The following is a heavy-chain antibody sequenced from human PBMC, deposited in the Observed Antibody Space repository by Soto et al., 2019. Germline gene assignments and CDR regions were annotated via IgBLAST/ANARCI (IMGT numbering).Heavy chain of an antibody. CDR2: IWYDGSNQ. CDR1: GFTFSSYG. D-gene: IGHD2-15*01. V-gene: IGHV3-33*01. CDR3: ARDEGFNVY. Sequence: QVQLVESGGGVVQPGRSLRLSCAASGFTFSSYGMYWVRQAPGKGLEWVAVIWYDGSNQYYEDSVKGRFPISRDNSKNKLYLQMNSLRDEDTDVYYCARDEGFNVYWGQGTLVTVSS. J-gene: IGHJ4*02.